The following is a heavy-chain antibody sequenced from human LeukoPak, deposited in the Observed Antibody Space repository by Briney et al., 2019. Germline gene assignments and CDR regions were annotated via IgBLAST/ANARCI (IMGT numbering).Heavy chain of an antibody. V-gene: IGHV1-18*01. CDR1: GYTLSDYG. Sequence: ASVKVSCKASGYTLSDYGISWVRQAPGQGLEWVGWITTYNGNRKYAEKFQGRVTMTTDTSTGTYYMEMRSLRSDDTAIYYCARDCSNGVCFPRDYWGQGTQITVST. D-gene: IGHD2-8*01. CDR2: ITTYNGNR. CDR3: ARDCSNGVCFPRDY. J-gene: IGHJ4*02.